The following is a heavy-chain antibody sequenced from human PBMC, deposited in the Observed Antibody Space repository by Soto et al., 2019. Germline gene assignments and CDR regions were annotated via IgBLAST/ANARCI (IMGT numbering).Heavy chain of an antibody. J-gene: IGHJ5*02. Sequence: ASVKVSCKASGYTFTSYYMHWVRQAPGQGLEWMGIINPSGGSTSYAQKFQGRVTMTRDTSTSTVYMELSSLRSEGTALYFWATERIAARNIWCDPLGQATLVTAPS. D-gene: IGHD6-6*01. CDR2: INPSGGST. CDR1: GYTFTSYY. CDR3: ATERIAARNIWCDP. V-gene: IGHV1-46*01.